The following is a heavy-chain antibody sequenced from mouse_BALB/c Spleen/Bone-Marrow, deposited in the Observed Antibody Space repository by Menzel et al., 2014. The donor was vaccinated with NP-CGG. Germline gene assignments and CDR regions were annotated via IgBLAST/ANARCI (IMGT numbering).Heavy chain of an antibody. Sequence: VHLVESGAELVRPGASVKLSCKASGYSFTSYWMNWVKQRPGQGLEWIGMIHPSGSETRLNQNFKDKATLTVDKSSSTAYMQLSSLTSEDSAVYYCTRSDGYYVPHWYFDVWGAGTTVTVSS. CDR3: TRSDGYYVPHWYFDV. V-gene: IGHV1-61*01. CDR2: IHPSGSET. D-gene: IGHD2-3*01. J-gene: IGHJ1*01. CDR1: GYSFTSYW.